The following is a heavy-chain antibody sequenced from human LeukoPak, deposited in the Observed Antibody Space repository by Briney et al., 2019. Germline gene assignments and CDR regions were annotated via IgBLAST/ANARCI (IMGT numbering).Heavy chain of an antibody. D-gene: IGHD3-10*01. V-gene: IGHV1-8*01. CDR3: ARGYGFGDIRDDSFDY. J-gene: IGHJ4*02. Sequence: ASVKVSCKASGYTFTSYDINRVRQATGQGLEGMGGMNPNRGNTGYAQKFQGRVTMTRNTSISTAYMELSSLRSEETAVYYCARGYGFGDIRDDSFDYWGQGTLVTVSS. CDR2: MNPNRGNT. CDR1: GYTFTSYD.